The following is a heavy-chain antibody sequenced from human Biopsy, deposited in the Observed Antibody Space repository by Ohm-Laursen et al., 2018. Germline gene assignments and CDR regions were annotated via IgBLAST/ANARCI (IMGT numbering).Heavy chain of an antibody. D-gene: IGHD3-22*01. CDR1: GESFNGYY. Sequence: SQTLSLTCAVYGESFNGYYWSWIRQTPGKGLEWIGETNHSGRTNYNPSLKSRVTISVDTSKNKFSLKVRSVTAADTAVYYCVRGVDYYDPYHYYALDVWGQGTTVTVSS. CDR2: TNHSGRT. V-gene: IGHV4-34*01. CDR3: VRGVDYYDPYHYYALDV. J-gene: IGHJ6*02.